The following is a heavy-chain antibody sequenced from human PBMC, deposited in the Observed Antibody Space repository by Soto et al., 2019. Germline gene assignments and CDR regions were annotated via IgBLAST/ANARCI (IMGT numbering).Heavy chain of an antibody. CDR1: GYTLTNYW. CDR2: IYPGDSDT. J-gene: IGHJ6*02. CDR3: AASIFYYGMDV. Sequence: GESLKISCKGSGYTLTNYWIGWVRQMPGKGLEWMGIIYPGDSDTKYNPSFQGQVTISADKSITTTYLRWTSLKASDTAIYYCAASIFYYGMDVWGQGTTVTVSS. V-gene: IGHV5-51*01.